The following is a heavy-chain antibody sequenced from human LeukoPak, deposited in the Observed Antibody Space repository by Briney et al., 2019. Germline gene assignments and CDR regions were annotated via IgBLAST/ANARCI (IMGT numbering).Heavy chain of an antibody. J-gene: IGHJ3*02. V-gene: IGHV4-59*01. CDR1: GGSISSYY. CDR3: ARDAPNIPGAFDI. Sequence: SETLSLTCTVSGGSISSYYWSWIRQPPGKGLEWIGYIYYSGSTNYNPSLKSRVTISVDTSKNQFSLKLSSVTAADTAVYYCARDAPNIPGAFDIWGQGTMVTVSS. D-gene: IGHD2-8*01. CDR2: IYYSGST.